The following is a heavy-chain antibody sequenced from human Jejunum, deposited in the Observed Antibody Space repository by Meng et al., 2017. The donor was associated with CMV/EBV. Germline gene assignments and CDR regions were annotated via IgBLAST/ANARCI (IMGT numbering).Heavy chain of an antibody. CDR3: AHFVGGYYPSRPDY. CDR2: IYRGDDK. Sequence: QITLKELGPPLVKPTQTLTLTGSFSGFSPSTSGEGVGWIRQPPGKALEWLALIYRGDDKRYSPSLNSRLTIAKDTSKNEVVLTLTNMGPIDTGTYYCAHFVGGYYPSRPDYWGQGTLVTVSS. D-gene: IGHD1-26*01. V-gene: IGHV2-5*02. CDR1: GFSPSTSGEG. J-gene: IGHJ4*02.